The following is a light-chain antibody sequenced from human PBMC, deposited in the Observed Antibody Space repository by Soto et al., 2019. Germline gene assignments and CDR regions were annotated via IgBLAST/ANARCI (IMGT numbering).Light chain of an antibody. J-gene: IGKJ4*01. CDR2: DAS. CDR1: QSISRS. V-gene: IGKV3-11*01. CDR3: QQRCNWPPVT. Sequence: EIVLPQSPAILSVSPGERATLSCRASQSISRSLAWYQQKPGQAPRLLIFDASNRATGIPARFSGSGSGTDFTLTISSLEPEDFAIYYCQQRCNWPPVTFGGGTKVDIK.